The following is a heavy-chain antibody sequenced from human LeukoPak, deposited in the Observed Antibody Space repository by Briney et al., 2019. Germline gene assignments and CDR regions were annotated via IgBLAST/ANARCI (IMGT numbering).Heavy chain of an antibody. CDR2: INPNSGGT. D-gene: IGHD3-22*01. Sequence: ASVKVSCKASGYTFTGYYMHWVRQAPGQGLEWMGWINPNSGGTNYAQKFQGRVTMTRDTSISTAYMELSRLRSDDTAVYYCARVYRRGYDSSGYYGDPDYWGQGTLVTVSS. CDR1: GYTFTGYY. J-gene: IGHJ4*02. CDR3: ARVYRRGYDSSGYYGDPDY. V-gene: IGHV1-2*02.